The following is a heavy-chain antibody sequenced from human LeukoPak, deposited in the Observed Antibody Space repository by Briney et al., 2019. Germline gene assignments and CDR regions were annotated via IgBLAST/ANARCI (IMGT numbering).Heavy chain of an antibody. D-gene: IGHD3-9*01. V-gene: IGHV3-11*04. CDR3: ANTYDILTGYSVYYYYGMDV. CDR2: ISSSGSTI. Sequence: GGSLRLSCAASGFTFSDYYMNWIRQAPGKGLEWVSYISSSGSTIYYADSVKGRFTISRDNAKNSLYLQMNSLRAEDTAVYYCANTYDILTGYSVYYYYGMDVWGQGTTVTVSS. CDR1: GFTFSDYY. J-gene: IGHJ6*02.